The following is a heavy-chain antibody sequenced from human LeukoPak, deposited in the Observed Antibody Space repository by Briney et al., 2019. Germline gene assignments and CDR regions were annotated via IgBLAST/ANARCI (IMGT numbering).Heavy chain of an antibody. CDR1: GYTLTGYY. V-gene: IGHV1-2*02. J-gene: IGHJ4*02. D-gene: IGHD3-22*01. CDR3: ARGFDNYYDSSGYGY. CDR2: INPNSGGT. Sequence: EASVKVSCKASGYTLTGYYMHWVRQAPGQGLEWMGWINPNSGGTNYAQKFQGRVTMTRDTSISTAYMELSRLRSDDTAVYYCARGFDNYYDSSGYGYWGQGTLVTVSS.